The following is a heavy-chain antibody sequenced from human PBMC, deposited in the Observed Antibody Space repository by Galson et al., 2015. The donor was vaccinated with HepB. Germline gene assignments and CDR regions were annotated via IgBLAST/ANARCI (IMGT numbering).Heavy chain of an antibody. Sequence: SLRLSCAASGFTFSSYAMHWVRQAPGKGLEWVAVISYDGSNKYYADSVKGRFTISRDNSKNTLYLQMNSLRAEDTAVYYCARDKIAAAGTLGGYFQHWGQGTLVTVSS. J-gene: IGHJ1*01. D-gene: IGHD6-13*01. CDR1: GFTFSSYA. V-gene: IGHV3-30*04. CDR2: ISYDGSNK. CDR3: ARDKIAAAGTLGGYFQH.